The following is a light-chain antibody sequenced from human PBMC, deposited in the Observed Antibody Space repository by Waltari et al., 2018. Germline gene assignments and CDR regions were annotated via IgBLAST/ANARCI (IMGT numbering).Light chain of an antibody. CDR3: SSWDDSLSAYV. CDR2: RNN. J-gene: IGLJ1*01. V-gene: IGLV1-47*01. CDR1: KSNIAGHY. Sequence: QSGLTQPPSASGTPGQRVSISCSGSKSNIAGHYVYWYQQVPGTAPNLLIYRNNLRPSGVPDRFSGSKSGASASLAISGLRSEDEADYYCSSWDDSLSAYVFGPGTKVTVL.